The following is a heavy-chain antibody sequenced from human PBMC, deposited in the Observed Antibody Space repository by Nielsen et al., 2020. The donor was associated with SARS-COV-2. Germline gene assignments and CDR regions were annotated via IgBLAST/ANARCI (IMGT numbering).Heavy chain of an antibody. J-gene: IGHJ4*02. CDR1: GFTFDDYA. V-gene: IGHV3-9*01. Sequence: GGSLRLSCAASGFTFDDYAMHWVRQAPGKGLEWVSGISWNSGSIGYADSVKGRFTISRDNAKNSLYLQMNSLRAEDTALYYCAKMGGDSSADYWGQGTLVTVSS. CDR2: ISWNSGSI. D-gene: IGHD3-22*01. CDR3: AKMGGDSSADY.